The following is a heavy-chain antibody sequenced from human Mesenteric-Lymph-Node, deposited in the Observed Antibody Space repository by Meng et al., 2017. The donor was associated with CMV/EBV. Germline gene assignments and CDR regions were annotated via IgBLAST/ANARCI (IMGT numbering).Heavy chain of an antibody. J-gene: IGHJ4*02. Sequence: ASVKVSCKASGYTFTSYGISWVRQAPGQGLEWMGWISAYNDNTNYAQKLQGRVTMTTDTSTSTAYMELRSLRSDDTAVYYCARATSYDSSGYYHDYWGQGTLVTVSS. D-gene: IGHD3-22*01. CDR1: GYTFTSYG. CDR3: ARATSYDSSGYYHDY. V-gene: IGHV1-18*01. CDR2: ISAYNDNT.